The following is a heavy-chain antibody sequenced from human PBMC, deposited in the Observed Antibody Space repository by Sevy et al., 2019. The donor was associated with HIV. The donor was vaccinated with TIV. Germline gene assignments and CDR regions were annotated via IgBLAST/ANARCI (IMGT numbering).Heavy chain of an antibody. CDR3: ARGECARPHDY. Sequence: GGSLRLSCAASGFTFSKYYMSWVRQPPGKGLEWVSTLSFGCGEINYADSVKGRFTISSDNSKNSVYLQVNTLRPEDTAVYYRARGECARPHDYWGQGTLVTVSS. V-gene: IGHV3-23*01. CDR2: LSFGCGEI. D-gene: IGHD2-2*02. J-gene: IGHJ4*02. CDR1: GFTFSKYY.